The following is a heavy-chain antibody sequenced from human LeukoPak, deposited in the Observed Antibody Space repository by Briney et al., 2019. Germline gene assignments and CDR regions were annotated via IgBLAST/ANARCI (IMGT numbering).Heavy chain of an antibody. Sequence: PSETLSLTCTVSGGSISSYYWSWIRQPPGKGLEWIGYIYNSGTTNYNPSLKSRVTISVDTSENQFSLKLSSVTAADTAVYYCARRTSYSSGYDYWGQGTLVTVSP. V-gene: IGHV4-59*08. D-gene: IGHD6-19*01. CDR3: ARRTSYSSGYDY. CDR1: GGSISSYY. J-gene: IGHJ4*02. CDR2: IYNSGTT.